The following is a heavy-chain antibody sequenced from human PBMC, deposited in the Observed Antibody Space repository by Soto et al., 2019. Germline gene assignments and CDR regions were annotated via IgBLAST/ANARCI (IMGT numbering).Heavy chain of an antibody. CDR3: AKSRAARLVTAMFDY. Sequence: SLRLFCATSGFPFSSYPMHLVRQAPGKGLEWVSGISWNSGSIGYADSVKGRFTISRDNAKNSLYLQMNSLRAEDTALYYCAKSRAARLVTAMFDYWGQGTLVTVSS. J-gene: IGHJ4*02. D-gene: IGHD2-21*02. CDR1: GFPFSSYP. CDR2: ISWNSGSI. V-gene: IGHV3-9*01.